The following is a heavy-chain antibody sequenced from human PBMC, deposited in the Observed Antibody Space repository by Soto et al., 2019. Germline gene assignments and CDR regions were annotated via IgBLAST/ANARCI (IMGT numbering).Heavy chain of an antibody. J-gene: IGHJ3*02. CDR3: ARDRSTIYAFDI. CDR2: IYSGGST. V-gene: IGHV3-66*01. CDR1: GFTVSSNY. Sequence: EVQLVESGGGLVQPGGSLRLSCAASGFTVSSNYMSWVRQAPGKGLEWVSVIYSGGSTYYADSVKGRFTISRDNSKNTLHLQMNSLRAEDTAVYYCARDRSTIYAFDIWGQGTMVTVSS. D-gene: IGHD3-3*01.